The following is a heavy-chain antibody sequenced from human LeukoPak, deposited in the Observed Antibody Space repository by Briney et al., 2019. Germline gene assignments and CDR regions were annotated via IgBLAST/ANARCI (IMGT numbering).Heavy chain of an antibody. V-gene: IGHV5-51*01. CDR1: GYSFTSFW. CDR2: IYPGDSDT. D-gene: IGHD2-2*01. CDR3: ARVRSGYCSSTSCVGFDY. J-gene: IGHJ4*02. Sequence: GESLKISCKGSGYSFTSFWIGWVRQMPGKGLEWMGIIYPGDSDTRYSPSFQGQGTIPADKSISTAYLQWSSLKASDTAMYYCARVRSGYCSSTSCVGFDYWGQGTLVTVSS.